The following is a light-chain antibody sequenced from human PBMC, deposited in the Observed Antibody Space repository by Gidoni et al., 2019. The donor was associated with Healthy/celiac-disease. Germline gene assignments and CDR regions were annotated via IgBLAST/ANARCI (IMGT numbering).Light chain of an antibody. CDR3: QKYNSAPRT. V-gene: IGKV1-27*01. Sequence: DIQMTQSPSSLSASVGDRVTITCRAIQGMSNSLAWYQQKPGKVPKLLIYAASTLQSGVPSRFSGSGSGTDFTLTISSLQPEDVATYYCQKYNSAPRTFGQGTKVEIK. CDR1: QGMSNS. J-gene: IGKJ1*01. CDR2: AAS.